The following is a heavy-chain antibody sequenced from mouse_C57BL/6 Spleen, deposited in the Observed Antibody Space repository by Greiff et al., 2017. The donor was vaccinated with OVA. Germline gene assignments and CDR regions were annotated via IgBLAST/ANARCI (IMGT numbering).Heavy chain of an antibody. V-gene: IGHV1-80*01. Sequence: QVQLQQSGAELVKPGASVTISCKASGYAFSSYWMNWVKQRPGKGLEWIGQIYPGAGDTNYNGKFKGKAPLTADKSSSTAYMRLSRLTSEDAAVYFCARWGKDAMDYWGQGTSVTVSS. CDR2: IYPGAGDT. J-gene: IGHJ4*01. CDR1: GYAFSSYW. CDR3: ARWGKDAMDY. D-gene: IGHD1-3*01.